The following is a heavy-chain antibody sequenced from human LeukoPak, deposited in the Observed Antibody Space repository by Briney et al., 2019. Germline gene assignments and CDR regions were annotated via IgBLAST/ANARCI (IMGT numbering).Heavy chain of an antibody. CDR2: IYYSGST. CDR1: GGSISSSSYY. D-gene: IGHD3-22*01. J-gene: IGHJ2*01. CDR3: ARYYYDSSGAWRYYDL. Sequence: PSETLSLTCTVSGGSISSSSYYWGWIRQPPGKGLEWIGSIYYSGSTYYNPSLKSRATISVDTSKNQFSLKLSSVTAADTAVYYCARYYYDSSGAWRYYDLWGRGTLVTVSS. V-gene: IGHV4-39*07.